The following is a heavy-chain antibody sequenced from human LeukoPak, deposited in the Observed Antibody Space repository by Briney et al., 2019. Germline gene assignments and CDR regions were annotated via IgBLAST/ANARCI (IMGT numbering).Heavy chain of an antibody. CDR3: TKDLYYYDSSGYYSFDY. J-gene: IGHJ4*02. D-gene: IGHD3-22*01. CDR1: GFTFSSYA. CDR2: ISGSGSSA. V-gene: IGHV3-23*01. Sequence: GGSLRLSCAASGFTFSSYAMSWVRQAPGKGLEWVSAISGSGSSAYYADSVKGRFIISRDNSKNTLYLQMNSLRAEDTAVYYCTKDLYYYDSSGYYSFDYWGQGTLVTVSS.